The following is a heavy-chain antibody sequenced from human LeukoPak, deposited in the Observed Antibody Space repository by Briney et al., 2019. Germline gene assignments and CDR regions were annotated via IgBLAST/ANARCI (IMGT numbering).Heavy chain of an antibody. D-gene: IGHD5-18*01. CDR3: ARIQQPRSYYYYYYGMDV. J-gene: IGHJ6*04. Sequence: SETLSLTCTVSGGSISSYYWSWIRQPPGKGLEWIGYIYYSGSTNYNPSLKSRVTISVDTSKNQFSLELSSVTAADTAVYYCARIQQPRSYYYYYYGMDVWGKGTTVTVSS. CDR1: GGSISSYY. V-gene: IGHV4-59*01. CDR2: IYYSGST.